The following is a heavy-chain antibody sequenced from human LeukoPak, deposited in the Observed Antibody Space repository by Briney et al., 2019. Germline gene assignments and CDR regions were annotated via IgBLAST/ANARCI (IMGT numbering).Heavy chain of an antibody. Sequence: SETLSLTCTVSGGSISSHYWSWIRQPPGKGLEWIGYIYYSGSTNYNPSLKSRVTISVDTSKNQFSLKLSSVTAADTAVYYCARVFRYSCGYGPYWYFDLWGRGTLVTVSS. CDR1: GGSISSHY. CDR3: ARVFRYSCGYGPYWYFDL. D-gene: IGHD5-18*01. V-gene: IGHV4-59*11. CDR2: IYYSGST. J-gene: IGHJ2*01.